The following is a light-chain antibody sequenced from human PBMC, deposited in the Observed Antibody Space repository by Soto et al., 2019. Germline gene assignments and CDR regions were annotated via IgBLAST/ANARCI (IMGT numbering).Light chain of an antibody. CDR2: AAS. CDR1: QGISRY. J-gene: IGKJ1*01. Sequence: DIQLTQSPSFLSASLGDRATITCRASQGISRYLAWYQQKPGRAPKLLIYAASTLQSGVPSRFSVSGSGTEFTLTISGLQPEDFARYYCQQLNSYPRTFGLGTKVEIK. V-gene: IGKV1-9*01. CDR3: QQLNSYPRT.